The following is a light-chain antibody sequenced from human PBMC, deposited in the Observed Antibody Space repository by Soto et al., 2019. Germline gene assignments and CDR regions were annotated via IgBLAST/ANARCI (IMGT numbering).Light chain of an antibody. CDR1: SGDVGGYNY. J-gene: IGLJ2*01. V-gene: IGLV2-8*01. CDR2: EVS. Sequence: QSALTQPPSVSGSPGQSVTISCSGTSGDVGGYNYVSWYQQHPGTAPKLVIYEVSERPSAVPDRFSGSKSGNTASLTVSGLQADDEADYYCQSADSSGSYPHVVFGGGTQLTVL. CDR3: QSADSSGSYPHVV.